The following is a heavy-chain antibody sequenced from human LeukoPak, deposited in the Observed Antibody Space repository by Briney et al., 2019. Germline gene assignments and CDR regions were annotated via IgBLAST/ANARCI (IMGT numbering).Heavy chain of an antibody. CDR3: ARENPSGYYNRPIDY. J-gene: IGHJ4*02. CDR1: GGSISIYY. D-gene: IGHD3-22*01. CDR2: VYNSENT. V-gene: IGHV4-59*01. Sequence: PSETLSLTCTVSGGSISIYYWSWIRQPPGKGLEWIGYVYNSENTNYNPSLKSRVTMSVDTSKNQFSLKLGSVTAADTAIYYCARENPSGYYNRPIDYWGQGTLVTVSS.